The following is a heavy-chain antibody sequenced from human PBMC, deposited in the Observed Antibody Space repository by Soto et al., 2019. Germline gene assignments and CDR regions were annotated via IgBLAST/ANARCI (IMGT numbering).Heavy chain of an antibody. CDR3: ARTSSLWFGQKNFDY. J-gene: IGHJ4*02. CDR1: GGSFSGYY. V-gene: IGHV4-34*01. Sequence: QVQLHQWGAGLLKPSETLSLTCAVYGGSFSGYYWSWIRQPPGKGLEWIGEINHSGSTNYNPSLTSRVTISVDTSKNQFSLKLSSVTAADTAVYYCARTSSLWFGQKNFDYWGQGTLVTVSS. D-gene: IGHD3-10*01. CDR2: INHSGST.